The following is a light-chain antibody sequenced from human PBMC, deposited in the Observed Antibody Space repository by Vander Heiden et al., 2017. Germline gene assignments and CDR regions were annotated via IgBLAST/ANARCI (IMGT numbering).Light chain of an antibody. J-gene: IGLJ2*01. CDR1: SSNIGNNY. Sequence: QSVLTQPHSVSAAPGQKVTISCSGSSSNIGNNYVSWYQQLPGTAPKLLIYDNNKRPSGITDRFSGSKSGKSATLGITGLQTGDEADYYCGTWDSSLSAGPFGGGTKLTVL. CDR2: DNN. V-gene: IGLV1-51*01. CDR3: GTWDSSLSAGP.